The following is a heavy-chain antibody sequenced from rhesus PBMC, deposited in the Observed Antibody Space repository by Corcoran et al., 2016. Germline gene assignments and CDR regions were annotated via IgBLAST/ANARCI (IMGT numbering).Heavy chain of an antibody. J-gene: IGHJ6*01. CDR2: IYGSGSST. CDR1: GGSLRSRY. CDR3: VRRNSRDYGLDS. Sequence: QLQLQASGPGLVKPSEPLSVTCAVSGGSLRSRYWSWILPAPGKGLGWIGYIYGSGSSTNYNPSLKSRVTLSVDTSKNQFSLKLSSVTAADTAVYYCVRRNSRDYGLDSWGQGVVVTVSS. V-gene: IGHV4-169*01. D-gene: IGHD1-20*01.